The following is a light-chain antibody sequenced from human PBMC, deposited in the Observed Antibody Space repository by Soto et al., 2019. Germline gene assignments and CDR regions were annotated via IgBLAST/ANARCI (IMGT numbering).Light chain of an antibody. CDR2: GAS. Sequence: EIVMTQSPATLSVSPGERATLSCRASQSVSSNLAWYQQKPGQAPRLLIYGASTRATGIPARFSGSGSGTEFTLTISSLQSEDIAVYYCQQYNNWLPLTFGGGTKVESK. V-gene: IGKV3-15*01. J-gene: IGKJ4*01. CDR3: QQYNNWLPLT. CDR1: QSVSSN.